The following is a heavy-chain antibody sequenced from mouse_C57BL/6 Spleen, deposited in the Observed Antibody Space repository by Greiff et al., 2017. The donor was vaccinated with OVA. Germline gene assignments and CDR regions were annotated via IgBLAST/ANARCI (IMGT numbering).Heavy chain of an antibody. V-gene: IGHV3-6*01. CDR1: GYSITSGYY. Sequence: EVQVVESGPGLVKPSQSLSLTCSVTGYSITSGYYWNWIRQFPGNKLEWMGYISYDGSNNYNPSLKNRISITRDTSKNQFFLKLNSVTTEDTATYYCARGWLLLWYFDVWGTGTTVTVSS. CDR2: ISYDGSN. CDR3: ARGWLLLWYFDV. J-gene: IGHJ1*03. D-gene: IGHD2-3*01.